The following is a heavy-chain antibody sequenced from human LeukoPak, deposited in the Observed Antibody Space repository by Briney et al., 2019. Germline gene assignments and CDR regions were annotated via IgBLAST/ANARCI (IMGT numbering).Heavy chain of an antibody. CDR2: IYTSGST. Sequence: SGTLSLTCTVSGGSISSYYWGWIRQPAGKGLEWIGRIYTSGSTNYNPSLKSRVTMSVDTSKNQFSLKLSSVTAADTAVYYCARGPPGYYDSSGYYVFDYWGQGTLVTVSS. V-gene: IGHV4-4*07. D-gene: IGHD3-22*01. CDR1: GGSISSYY. J-gene: IGHJ4*02. CDR3: ARGPPGYYDSSGYYVFDY.